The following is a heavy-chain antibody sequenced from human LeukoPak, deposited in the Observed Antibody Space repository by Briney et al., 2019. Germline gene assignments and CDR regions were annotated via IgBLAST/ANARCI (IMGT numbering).Heavy chain of an antibody. D-gene: IGHD1-26*01. V-gene: IGHV3-7*02. CDR1: GFTFSSYW. J-gene: IGHJ4*02. CDR2: IKQDGSEK. Sequence: GGSLILSCAASGFTFSSYWMSWVRQAPGKGLEWVANIKQDGSEKYYVDSVKGRFTISRDNAKNSLYLQMNSLRAEDTAVYYCARRLEYSGSKGVFDYWGQGTLVTVSS. CDR3: ARRLEYSGSKGVFDY.